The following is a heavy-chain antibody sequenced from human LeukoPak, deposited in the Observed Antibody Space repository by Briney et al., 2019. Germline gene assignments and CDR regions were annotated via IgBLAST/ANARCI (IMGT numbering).Heavy chain of an antibody. CDR1: GFTFSSYW. D-gene: IGHD4-11*01. J-gene: IGHJ5*02. CDR2: IKQDGSEK. CDR3: ARDLGLWEMTTVTTGWFDP. Sequence: GGSLRLSCAASGFTFSSYWMSWVRQAPGKGLEWVANIKQDGSEKYYVDSVKGRFTISRDNAKNSLYLQMNSLRAEDTAVYYCARDLGLWEMTTVTTGWFDPWGQGTLVTVSS. V-gene: IGHV3-7*01.